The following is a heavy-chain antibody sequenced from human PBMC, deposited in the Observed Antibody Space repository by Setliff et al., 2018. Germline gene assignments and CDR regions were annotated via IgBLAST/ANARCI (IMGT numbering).Heavy chain of an antibody. D-gene: IGHD3-10*01. CDR3: AKVTNYYGSGSYLGY. Sequence: GGSLRLSCAASGFTFSSYAMSWVRQAPGKGLEWVSAISGSGGSTYYADSVKGRFTISRDNSKNTLYLQMNSLRAEDTAVYYCAKVTNYYGSGSYLGYWGQGTLVTVSS. J-gene: IGHJ4*02. CDR1: GFTFSSYA. CDR2: ISGSGGST. V-gene: IGHV3-23*01.